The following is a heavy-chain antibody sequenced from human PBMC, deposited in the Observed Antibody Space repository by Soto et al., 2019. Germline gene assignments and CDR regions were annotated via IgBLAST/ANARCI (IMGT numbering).Heavy chain of an antibody. V-gene: IGHV3-23*01. CDR1: GFTFSSYA. Sequence: GSLRLSCAASGFTFSSYAMSWVRQAPGKGLEWVSAISGSGGSTYYADSVKGRFTISRDNSKNTLYLQMNSLRAEDTAVYYCAKDEEEGSGWMGDAFDIWGQGTMVTVSS. J-gene: IGHJ3*02. CDR2: ISGSGGST. D-gene: IGHD6-19*01. CDR3: AKDEEEGSGWMGDAFDI.